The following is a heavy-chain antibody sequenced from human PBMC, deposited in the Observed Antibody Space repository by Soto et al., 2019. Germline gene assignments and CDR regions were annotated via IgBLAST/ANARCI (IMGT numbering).Heavy chain of an antibody. V-gene: IGHV1-18*01. CDR2: ISDYNGNT. J-gene: IGHJ6*02. D-gene: IGHD3-10*01. CDR3: AREGCYSGSASYTPPRYKAMDV. CDR1: GYSFTTYG. Sequence: QVQLVQSGAEVKKPGASVKVSCKASGYSFTTYGISWVRQAPGQGLEWMRWISDYNGNTNYEKKFKGRVTMTTHTATRTNYKERKSVRADDTAVFYGAREGCYSGSASYTPPRYKAMDVWGQGTTVTVS.